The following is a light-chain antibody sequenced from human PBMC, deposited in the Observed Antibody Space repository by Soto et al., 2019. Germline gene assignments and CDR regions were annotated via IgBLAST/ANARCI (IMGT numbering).Light chain of an antibody. CDR1: SSDVGGYNY. CDR2: DVS. J-gene: IGLJ1*01. CDR3: RSYTSSSPFV. V-gene: IGLV2-14*01. Sequence: QSALTQPASVSGSPGQSITISCTGTSSDVGGYNYVSWYQQHPGKAPKLMIYDVSNRPSGGSNRFSGSKSGNTASLTISGLQAEYEADYYCRSYTSSSPFVFGTGTKLTVL.